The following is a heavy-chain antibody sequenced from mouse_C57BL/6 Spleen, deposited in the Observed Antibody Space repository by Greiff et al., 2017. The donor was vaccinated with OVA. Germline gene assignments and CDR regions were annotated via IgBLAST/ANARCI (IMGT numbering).Heavy chain of an antibody. CDR2: IYPGDGDT. CDR3: ASTVPDY. D-gene: IGHD1-1*01. J-gene: IGHJ2*01. V-gene: IGHV1-82*01. Sequence: LVKPGASVKISCKASGYAFSSSWMNWVKQRPGKGLEWIGRIYPGDGDTNYNGKFKGKATLTADKSSSTAYMQLSSLTSEDSAVYFCASTVPDYWGQGTTLTVSS. CDR1: GYAFSSSW.